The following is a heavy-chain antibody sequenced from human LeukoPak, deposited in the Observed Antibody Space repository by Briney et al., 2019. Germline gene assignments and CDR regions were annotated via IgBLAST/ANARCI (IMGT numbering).Heavy chain of an antibody. CDR1: GFTVDSNY. Sequence: GGSLRLSCAASGFTVDSNYLSWVRQAPGKGLEWVSTIYTGGNTYYAASVKGRFTISRDNSKNTLYLQMNSLRAEDTAVYYCARARDYGDYGAFDIWGQGTMVTVSS. CDR3: ARARDYGDYGAFDI. CDR2: IYTGGNT. V-gene: IGHV3-53*01. D-gene: IGHD4-17*01. J-gene: IGHJ3*02.